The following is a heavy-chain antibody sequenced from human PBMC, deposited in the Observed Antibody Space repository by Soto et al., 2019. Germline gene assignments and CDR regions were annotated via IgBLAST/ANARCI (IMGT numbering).Heavy chain of an antibody. CDR3: ARVGYSSTGTTLHFHGLDV. J-gene: IGHJ6*02. Sequence: ASVKVSCKSSGYNFTSHYIHWVRQAPGQRLETMGIIYPRGGSTIYAQKFQGKVTMTRDTSKHTLYMELSSLRSEDTAIYYCARVGYSSTGTTLHFHGLDVWGQGTTVTVS. D-gene: IGHD3-22*01. CDR1: GYNFTSHY. V-gene: IGHV1-46*01. CDR2: IYPRGGST.